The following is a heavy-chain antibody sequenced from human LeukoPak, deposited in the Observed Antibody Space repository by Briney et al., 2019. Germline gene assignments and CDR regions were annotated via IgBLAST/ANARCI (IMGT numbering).Heavy chain of an antibody. CDR2: IFYSGNT. J-gene: IGHJ4*02. CDR1: GGSISSYY. Sequence: TSETLSLTCTVSGGSISSYYWNRIRQPPGKGLEWIGHIFYSGNTNYSPSLKSRVTISVDTSKNQFSLKLTSVTAADTAIYYCARHSSGLYYFDYWGQGTLVTVSS. CDR3: ARHSSGLYYFDY. D-gene: IGHD6-19*01. V-gene: IGHV4-59*08.